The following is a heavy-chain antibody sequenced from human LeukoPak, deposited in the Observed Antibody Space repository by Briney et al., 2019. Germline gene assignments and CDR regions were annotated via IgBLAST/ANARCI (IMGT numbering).Heavy chain of an antibody. CDR2: ISAYNGNT. D-gene: IGHD6-13*01. CDR1: GYTFTSYG. J-gene: IGHJ4*02. V-gene: IGHV1-18*01. CDR3: ARDHGQAAGSTPLDY. Sequence: ASVKVSCKASGYTFTSYGISWVRQAPGQGLEWMGWISAYNGNTNYAQKLQGRVTMTTDTSTSTAYMELRSLRSDDTAMYYCARDHGQAAGSTPLDYWGQGTLVTVSS.